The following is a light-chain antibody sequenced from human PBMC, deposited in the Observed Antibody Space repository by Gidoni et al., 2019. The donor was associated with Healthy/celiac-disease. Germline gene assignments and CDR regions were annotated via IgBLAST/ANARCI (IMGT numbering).Light chain of an antibody. Sequence: EIVFTQSPGTLSLSPGERATLSCRASQSVSSSYLAWYQQKPGQAPRLLIYGASSRATGIPDRLSGSGSGTDFTLTISRLEPEDFAVYYCQQYGSSPMYTFXXXTKLEIK. CDR3: QQYGSSPMYT. V-gene: IGKV3-20*01. CDR1: QSVSSSY. CDR2: GAS. J-gene: IGKJ2*01.